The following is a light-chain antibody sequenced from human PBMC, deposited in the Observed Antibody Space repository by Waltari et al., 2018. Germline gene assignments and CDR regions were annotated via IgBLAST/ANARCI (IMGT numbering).Light chain of an antibody. V-gene: IGKV1-5*03. CDR1: QGIGIW. Sequence: DIQMTQSPSTLSASVGDTVTITCRASQGIGIWLAWYQQHPGRAPKLLLYKASILQTGVTSRFSGSGSGTEFTLTIANLQPDDFATYFCHQYNTYSTFGQGTKVEIK. CDR3: HQYNTYST. J-gene: IGKJ1*01. CDR2: KAS.